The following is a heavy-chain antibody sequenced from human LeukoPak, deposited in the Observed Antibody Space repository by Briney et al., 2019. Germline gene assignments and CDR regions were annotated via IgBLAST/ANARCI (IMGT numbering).Heavy chain of an antibody. CDR2: IYYSGST. Sequence: SETLSLTCTVSGGSISSSSYYWGWIRQPPGKGLEWIGNIYYSGSTNLNSSLKSRVTISVDTSKNQFSLKLSSVTAADTAVYYCARDRGYAYFIDYWGQGTLVTVSS. D-gene: IGHD3-16*01. V-gene: IGHV4-39*07. J-gene: IGHJ4*02. CDR3: ARDRGYAYFIDY. CDR1: GGSISSSSYY.